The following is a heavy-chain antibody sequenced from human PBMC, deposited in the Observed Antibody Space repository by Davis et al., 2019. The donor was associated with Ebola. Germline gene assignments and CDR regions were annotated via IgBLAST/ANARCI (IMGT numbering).Heavy chain of an antibody. D-gene: IGHD3-22*01. CDR2: IYYSGST. V-gene: IGHV4-61*05. Sequence: MPSETLSLTCIVSGGSISSSSYYWAWIRQPPGKGLERVGYIYYSGSTNCNPSLKRRVTISVDTSKNQFSLKLSSVTAADTAVYYCARGLTYYYDSSGYYSRYYFDYWGQGTLVTVSS. CDR1: GGSISSSSYY. CDR3: ARGLTYYYDSSGYYSRYYFDY. J-gene: IGHJ4*02.